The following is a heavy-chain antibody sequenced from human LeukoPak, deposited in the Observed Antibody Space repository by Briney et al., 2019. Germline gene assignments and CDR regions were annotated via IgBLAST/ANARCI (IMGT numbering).Heavy chain of an antibody. D-gene: IGHD3-10*01. CDR1: GYTFTSYA. V-gene: IGHV7-4-1*02. CDR3: ARDRVLLWFGESYYFDY. CDR2: INTNTGNP. J-gene: IGHJ4*02. Sequence: ASVKVSCKASGYTFTSYAMNWVRQAPGQGFEWMGWINTNTGNPTYAQGFTGRFVFSLDTSVSTAYLQISSLKAEDTAAYYCARDRVLLWFGESYYFDYWGQGTLVTVSS.